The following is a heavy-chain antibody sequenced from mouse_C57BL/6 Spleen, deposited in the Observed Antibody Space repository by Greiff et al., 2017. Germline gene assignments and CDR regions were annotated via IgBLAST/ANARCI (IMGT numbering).Heavy chain of an antibody. Sequence: QVQLKQSGAELVRPGTSVKMSCKASGYTFTNYWIGWAKQRPGHGLEWIGDIYPGGGYTNYNEKFKGKATLTADKSSSTAYMQFSSLTSEDSAIYYCARSTQATNFDYWGQGTTLTVSS. CDR1: GYTFTNYW. V-gene: IGHV1-63*01. J-gene: IGHJ2*01. CDR3: ARSTQATNFDY. CDR2: IYPGGGYT. D-gene: IGHD3-2*02.